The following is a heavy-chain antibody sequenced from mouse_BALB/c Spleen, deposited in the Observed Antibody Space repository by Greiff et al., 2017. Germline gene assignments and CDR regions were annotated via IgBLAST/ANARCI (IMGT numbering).Heavy chain of an antibody. Sequence: QVQLQQSGAELARPGASVKLSCKASGYTFTDYYINWVKQRTGQGLEWIGEIYPGSGNTYYNEKFKGKATLTADKSSSTAYMQLSSLTSEDSAVYYCEFITTVVEDYWGQGTTLTVSS. D-gene: IGHD1-1*01. J-gene: IGHJ2*01. CDR1: GYTFTDYY. CDR3: EFITTVVEDY. CDR2: IYPGSGNT. V-gene: IGHV1-77*01.